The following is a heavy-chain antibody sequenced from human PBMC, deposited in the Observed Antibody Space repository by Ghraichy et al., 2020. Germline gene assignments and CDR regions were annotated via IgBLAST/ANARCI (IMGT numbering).Heavy chain of an antibody. Sequence: SCAGSGFTFSNYGMHWVHQAPGKGLEWVAIISYDGSIQYYSDSVRGRFTISRDNSKDTVYLQMDSLRAEDTALYSCAPQEELLGVMTPGDFWGQGTLVTVSS. J-gene: IGHJ4*02. CDR1: GFTFSNYG. D-gene: IGHD3-16*01. V-gene: IGHV3-30*03. CDR3: APQEELLGVMTPGDF. CDR2: ISYDGSIQ.